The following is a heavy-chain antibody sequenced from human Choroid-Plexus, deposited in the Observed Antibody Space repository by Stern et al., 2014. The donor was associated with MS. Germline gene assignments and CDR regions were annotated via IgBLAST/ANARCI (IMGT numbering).Heavy chain of an antibody. D-gene: IGHD2/OR15-2a*01. Sequence: VQLLESGGGVVQPGRPLRLSCVASGFTFGSCAMPWVRQAPGKGLEWMAGVSSDGSNKYYADSVKGRLTISRDNSQNTLYMQMSSLRPEDTAVYYCAKDRHYLTYFFDHWGQGSLVTVFS. CDR3: AKDRHYLTYFFDH. J-gene: IGHJ5*02. CDR1: GFTFGSCA. V-gene: IGHV3-30*18. CDR2: VSSDGSNK.